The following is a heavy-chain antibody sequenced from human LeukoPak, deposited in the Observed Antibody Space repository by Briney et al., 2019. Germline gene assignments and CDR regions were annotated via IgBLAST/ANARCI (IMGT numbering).Heavy chain of an antibody. V-gene: IGHV1-8*03. CDR1: GYTFTSYD. J-gene: IGHJ4*02. D-gene: IGHD2-8*01. Sequence: GASVKVSCKASGYTFTSYDINWVRQATGQGLEWMGWMNPNSGNTGYAQKFQGRVTITRNTSISTTYMELSSLRSEDTAVYYCARGRAGYCTNGVCYWYYWGQGTLVTVSS. CDR3: ARGRAGYCTNGVCYWYY. CDR2: MNPNSGNT.